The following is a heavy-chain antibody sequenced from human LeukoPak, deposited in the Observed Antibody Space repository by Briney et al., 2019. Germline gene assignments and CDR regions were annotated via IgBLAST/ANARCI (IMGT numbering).Heavy chain of an antibody. CDR1: GGSISSGGYS. J-gene: IGHJ2*01. CDR2: IYHIGST. Sequence: SETLSLTCAVSGGSISSGGYSWSWIRQPPGKGLEWIGYIYHIGSTYYNPSLKSRVTISVDRSKNQFSLKLSSVTAADTAVYYCARESILSRYFDLWGRGTLVTVSS. V-gene: IGHV4-30-2*01. D-gene: IGHD3-9*01. CDR3: ARESILSRYFDL.